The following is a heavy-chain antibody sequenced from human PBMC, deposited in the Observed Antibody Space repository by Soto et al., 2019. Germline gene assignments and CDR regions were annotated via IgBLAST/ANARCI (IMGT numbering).Heavy chain of an antibody. CDR2: INHSGST. CDR1: GGSFSGYY. Sequence: TSETLSLTCAVYGGSFSGYYWTWIRQPTGKGLEWIGEINHSGSTNYNPSLKSRVTISVDTSKNQFSLKLSSVTAADTAVCYCARGGPSHTYYYDSSGYYPGPRHYFDYWGQGTLVTVSS. CDR3: ARGGPSHTYYYDSSGYYPGPRHYFDY. V-gene: IGHV4-34*01. D-gene: IGHD3-22*01. J-gene: IGHJ4*02.